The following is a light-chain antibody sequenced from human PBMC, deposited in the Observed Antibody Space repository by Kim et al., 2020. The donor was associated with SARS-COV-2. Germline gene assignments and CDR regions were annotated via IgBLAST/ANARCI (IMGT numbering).Light chain of an antibody. J-gene: IGLJ2*01. CDR2: SNI. CDR3: AAWDDSLNRVV. V-gene: IGLV1-44*01. CDR1: SSNIRGNT. Sequence: QSVLTQPPSASGTPGQRVSISCAGSSSNIRGNTVNWYQHLPGAAPKLLIYSNIQRPSGVPDRFSGSKSGTSASLAISGLQSDDEADYYCAAWDDSLNRVVFGGGTQLTVL.